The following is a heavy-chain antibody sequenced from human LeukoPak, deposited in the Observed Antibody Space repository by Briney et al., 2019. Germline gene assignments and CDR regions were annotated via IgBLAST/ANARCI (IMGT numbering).Heavy chain of an antibody. D-gene: IGHD6-13*01. CDR2: ISSSSSYI. CDR3: ARILEGGIAAAGWD. Sequence: GGSLRLSCAASGFTFSSYSMNWVRQAPGKGLEWVSSISSSSSYIYYADSVKGRFTISRDNAKNSLYLQMNSLRAEDTAVYYCARILEGGIAAAGWDWGQGTLVTVS. J-gene: IGHJ4*02. CDR1: GFTFSSYS. V-gene: IGHV3-21*01.